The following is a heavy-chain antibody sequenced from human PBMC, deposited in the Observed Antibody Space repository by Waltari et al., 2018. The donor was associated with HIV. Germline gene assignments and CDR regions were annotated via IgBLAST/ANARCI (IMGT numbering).Heavy chain of an antibody. Sequence: QLQLQESGPGLVKPSETLSLTCTVSGGSISSSSYYWGWIRQPPGKGLEWIGSIYYSGSTYYNPSLKRRVTIAVDTSKNQFSLKLSSVTAADTAVYYCAREVLLWFGEPYGGFSYYYYGMDVWGQGTTVTVSS. D-gene: IGHD3-10*01. CDR3: AREVLLWFGEPYGGFSYYYYGMDV. V-gene: IGHV4-39*07. J-gene: IGHJ6*02. CDR1: GGSISSSSYY. CDR2: IYYSGST.